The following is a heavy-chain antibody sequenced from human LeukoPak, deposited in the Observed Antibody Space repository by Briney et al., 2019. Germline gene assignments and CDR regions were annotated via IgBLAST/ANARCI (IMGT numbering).Heavy chain of an antibody. CDR3: ARADIAAAGANWFDP. CDR2: IWYDGSNK. D-gene: IGHD6-13*01. J-gene: IGHJ5*02. V-gene: IGHV3-33*01. Sequence: GRSLRLSCAASGFTFSSYGMHWVRQAPGKGLEWVAVIWYDGSNKYYADSVKGRFTISRDNSKNTLYLQMNSLRAEDTAVYYCARADIAAAGANWFDPWGQGTLVTVSS. CDR1: GFTFSSYG.